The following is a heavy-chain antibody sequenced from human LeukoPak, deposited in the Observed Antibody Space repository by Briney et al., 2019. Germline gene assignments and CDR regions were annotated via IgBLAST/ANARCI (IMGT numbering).Heavy chain of an antibody. CDR3: ARGTSPRYCSSTSCSYFDY. J-gene: IGHJ4*02. D-gene: IGHD2-2*01. CDR1: GGSVSSGSYY. V-gene: IGHV4-61*01. Sequence: SETLSLTCTVSGGSVSSGSYYWSWIRQPPGKGLEWIGYIYYSGSTNYNPSLKSRVTISVDTSKNQFSLKLSSVTAADTAVYYCARGTSPRYCSSTSCSYFDYWGQGTLVTVSS. CDR2: IYYSGST.